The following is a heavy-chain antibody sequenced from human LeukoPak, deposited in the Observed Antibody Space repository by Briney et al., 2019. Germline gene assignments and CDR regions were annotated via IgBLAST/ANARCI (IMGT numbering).Heavy chain of an antibody. Sequence: SVKVSCKASGGTFSSYAISWVRQAPGQGLEWMGRIIPILGIANYAQKFQGRVTITADKSTSTAYMELSSLRSEDTAVYYCARPSGYSSSWAFDYWGQGTLVTVSS. V-gene: IGHV1-69*04. CDR2: IIPILGIA. CDR3: ARPSGYSSSWAFDY. J-gene: IGHJ4*02. CDR1: GGTFSSYA. D-gene: IGHD6-13*01.